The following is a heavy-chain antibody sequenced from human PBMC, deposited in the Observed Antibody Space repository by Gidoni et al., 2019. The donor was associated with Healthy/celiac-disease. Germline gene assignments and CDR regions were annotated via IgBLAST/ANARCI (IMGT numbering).Heavy chain of an antibody. Sequence: QFHLPGSGPALVKPSETLSLTFPVSGASISSYDWSWIRQPPGKGLEWLGYIYYSGSTKYNPSLKRRVTISVDKSKNQFSLKLSSVTAADTAVYYCARKGFLAAADGFDHWGQGTLVTVSS. J-gene: IGHJ5*02. D-gene: IGHD6-13*01. CDR3: ARKGFLAAADGFDH. CDR1: GASISSYD. CDR2: IYYSGST. V-gene: IGHV4-59*01.